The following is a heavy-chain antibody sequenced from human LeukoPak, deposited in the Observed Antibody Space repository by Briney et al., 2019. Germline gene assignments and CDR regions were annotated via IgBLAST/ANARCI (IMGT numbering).Heavy chain of an antibody. J-gene: IGHJ4*02. D-gene: IGHD5-18*01. CDR1: GGPISSGDYY. CDR2: IYYSGST. CDR3: ARLHVDTAMAYYFDY. Sequence: SQTLSLTCTVSGGPISSGDYYWSWIRQPPGKGLEWIGYIYYSGSTYYNPSLKSRVTISVDTSKNQFSLKLSSVTAADTAVYYCARLHVDTAMAYYFDYWGQGTLVTVSS. V-gene: IGHV4-30-4*01.